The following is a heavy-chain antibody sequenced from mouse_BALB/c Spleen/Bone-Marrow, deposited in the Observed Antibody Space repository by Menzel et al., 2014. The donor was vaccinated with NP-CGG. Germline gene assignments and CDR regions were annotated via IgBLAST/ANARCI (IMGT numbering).Heavy chain of an antibody. CDR2: ILSGGSS. J-gene: IGHJ2*02. Sequence: VMLVESGPGLVQPSQSLSITCTVTGFSLTTYGIHWIRPSPGKGLEWLGVILSGGSSDYNAAFISRVSINKDNSKSQAFFKMNSLQANDTAIYYCARNYDYDAYYFDYWGQGTFITVSS. D-gene: IGHD2-4*01. CDR3: ARNYDYDAYYFDY. CDR1: GFSLTTYG. V-gene: IGHV2-2*02.